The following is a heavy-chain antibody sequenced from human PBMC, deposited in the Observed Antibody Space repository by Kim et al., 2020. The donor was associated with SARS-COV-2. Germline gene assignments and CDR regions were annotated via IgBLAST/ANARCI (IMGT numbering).Heavy chain of an antibody. CDR2: ITGGSTNK. V-gene: IGHV3-11*05. Sequence: GGSLRLSCAASGFFISGFYMDWIRQAPGKGLEWVSYITGGSTNKNYAHSVKGRFTISRDNAQNSLYLQMDSLRAEDTAVYYCARDGSSGYYPDFWGQGTLVTVSA. J-gene: IGHJ4*01. CDR3: ARDGSSGYYPDF. D-gene: IGHD3-22*01. CDR1: GFFISGFY.